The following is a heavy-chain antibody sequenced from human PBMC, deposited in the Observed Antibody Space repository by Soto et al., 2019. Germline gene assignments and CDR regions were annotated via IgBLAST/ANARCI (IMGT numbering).Heavy chain of an antibody. CDR1: GGSISSGGYY. V-gene: IGHV4-31*03. D-gene: IGHD6-13*01. CDR3: ARDRRGSSWRTPDAFDI. J-gene: IGHJ3*02. CDR2: IYYSGST. Sequence: SETLSLTCTVSGGSISSGGYYWSWIRQHPGKGLEWIGYIYYSGSTYYNPSLKSRVTISVDTSKNQFSLKLSSVTAADTAVYYCARDRRGSSWRTPDAFDIWGQGTMVT.